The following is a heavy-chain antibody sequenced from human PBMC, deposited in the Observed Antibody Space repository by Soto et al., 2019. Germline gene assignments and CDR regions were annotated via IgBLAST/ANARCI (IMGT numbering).Heavy chain of an antibody. Sequence: QVQLVESGGGVVQPGTSLRLSCTASGLTFNSYGIHWVRQAPGKGLEWLALIEYNGKNRFYADSVKGRFSISRDNSRNTVYLQVNDLRAEDTAVYYCAREGDDYCSGTRCFHYYGLDVWGQGTTVIVSS. J-gene: IGHJ6*02. CDR3: AREGDDYCSGTRCFHYYGLDV. V-gene: IGHV3-33*05. D-gene: IGHD2-15*01. CDR1: GLTFNSYG. CDR2: IEYNGKNR.